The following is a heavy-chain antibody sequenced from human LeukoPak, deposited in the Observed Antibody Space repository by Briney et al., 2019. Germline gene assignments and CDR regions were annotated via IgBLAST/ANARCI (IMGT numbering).Heavy chain of an antibody. J-gene: IGHJ5*02. Sequence: SQTLSLTCTVSGVSISSSSYYWGRIRQPPGKGLEWIGSIYYSGSTYYNPSLKSRVTISVDTSKNQFSLKLSSVTAADTAVYYCARQSYYDFWSGYWFDPWGQGTLVTVSS. D-gene: IGHD3-3*01. CDR2: IYYSGST. CDR1: GVSISSSSYY. CDR3: ARQSYYDFWSGYWFDP. V-gene: IGHV4-39*01.